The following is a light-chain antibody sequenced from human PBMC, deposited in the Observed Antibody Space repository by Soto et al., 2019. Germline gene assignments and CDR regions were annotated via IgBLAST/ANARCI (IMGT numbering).Light chain of an antibody. CDR1: HSVSSN. CDR3: QQYHNWPRT. V-gene: IGKV3-15*01. J-gene: IGKJ1*01. Sequence: IVMTHSPATLSVSPGERATLSCRASHSVSSNLAWYQQIPGQAPRLLIFGASRRATGVPDRFRGSGSGTEFTLTISSLQSEDVAVYYCQQYHNWPRTFGQGTKVDI. CDR2: GAS.